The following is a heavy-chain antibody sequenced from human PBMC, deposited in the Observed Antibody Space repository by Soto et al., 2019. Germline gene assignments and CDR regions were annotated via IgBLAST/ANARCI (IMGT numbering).Heavy chain of an antibody. V-gene: IGHV3-73*02. CDR3: TTTFVGSDYFSPDFDY. Sequence: EVQLVESGGDLVQPGGSLKLSCAASGFTFSGSAMHWVRQASGKGLEWVGHIRRRAKNYATVYASSVKGRFIISRDDSKNTAYLQMNSLKTDATAVYYCTTTFVGSDYFSPDFDYWGQGTLVTVSS. CDR2: IRRRAKNYAT. CDR1: GFTFSGSA. J-gene: IGHJ4*02. D-gene: IGHD3-22*01.